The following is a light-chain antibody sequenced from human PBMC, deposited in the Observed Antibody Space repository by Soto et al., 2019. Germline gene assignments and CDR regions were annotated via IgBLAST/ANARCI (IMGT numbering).Light chain of an antibody. J-gene: IGKJ1*01. CDR1: QSVGRD. CDR2: AAS. V-gene: IGKV1-39*01. Sequence: DIQMTQSPSSLSASVGDRVTITCRASQSVGRDLNWYQQKLGKAPRLLIYAASSLQSGVPSRFRGIGSGTDFTLTISSLQPEDFATYYCQQSNSMPRTFGQGTKVEIK. CDR3: QQSNSMPRT.